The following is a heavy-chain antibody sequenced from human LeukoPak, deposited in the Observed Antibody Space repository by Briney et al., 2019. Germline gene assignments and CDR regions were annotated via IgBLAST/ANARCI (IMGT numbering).Heavy chain of an antibody. J-gene: IGHJ4*02. CDR2: VSSDGSIK. Sequence: GGSLRLSCVASGFTFSSYGIHWVRQATGKGLEWVAVVSSDGSIKYNADSVKGRFTISRDTSKNTVYLQMNSLGAGDTAFYYCARGYSSSWLGYFDYWGQGTLVTVSS. V-gene: IGHV3-30*03. CDR3: ARGYSSSWLGYFDY. CDR1: GFTFSSYG. D-gene: IGHD6-13*01.